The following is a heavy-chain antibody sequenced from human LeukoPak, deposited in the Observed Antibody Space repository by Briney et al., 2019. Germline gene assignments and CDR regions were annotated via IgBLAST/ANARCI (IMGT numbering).Heavy chain of an antibody. D-gene: IGHD2-15*01. CDR1: GFTFSDYG. CDR3: ARDPSQYCGGGRCFSVYYGMDV. V-gene: IGHV3-33*01. J-gene: IGHJ6*02. CDR2: ICYDGSNK. Sequence: PGRSLRLSCAASGFTFSDYGMHWVRQAPGKGLEWVGVICYDGSNKYYSDSVKGRFTISRDNSKSTLFLQMNSLRAEDTAVYYCARDPSQYCGGGRCFSVYYGMDVWGRGTTVTVSS.